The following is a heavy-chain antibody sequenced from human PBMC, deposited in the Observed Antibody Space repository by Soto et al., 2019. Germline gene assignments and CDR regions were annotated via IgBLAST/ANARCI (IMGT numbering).Heavy chain of an antibody. CDR2: ISDNGGRT. Sequence: SLRLSCAASGFTFSTYAMAWIREAPGKWLEWVSGISDNGGRTYYAASVKGRFTISRDNSKNTLYLQMNSLRPEDTAMYYCANDLYTTIPVATCYCGQAALVTVSS. D-gene: IGHD2-21*01. CDR3: ANDLYTTIPVATCY. J-gene: IGHJ4*02. V-gene: IGHV3-23*01. CDR1: GFTFSTYA.